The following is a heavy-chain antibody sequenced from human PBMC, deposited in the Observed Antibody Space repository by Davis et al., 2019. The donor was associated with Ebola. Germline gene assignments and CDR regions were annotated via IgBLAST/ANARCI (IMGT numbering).Heavy chain of an antibody. CDR3: ARGGLHLGELSLSYYFDY. CDR1: GGSISGDY. V-gene: IGHV4-59*01. CDR2: IHDSGST. Sequence: MPSETLSLTCTVSGGSISGDYWSWIRQPPGKGLEWIGYIHDSGSTNYNPSLKSRVTISVDTSKNQFSLKLSSVTAADTAVYYCARGGLHLGELSLSYYFDYWGQGTLVTVSS. J-gene: IGHJ4*02. D-gene: IGHD3-16*02.